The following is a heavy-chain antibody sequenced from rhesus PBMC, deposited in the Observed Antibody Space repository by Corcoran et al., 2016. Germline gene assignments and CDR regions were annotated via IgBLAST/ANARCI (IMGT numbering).Heavy chain of an antibody. CDR2: IYGSDGST. V-gene: IGHV4-147*01. CDR1: GLSVRSNY. J-gene: IGHJ4*01. CDR3: VRDKDRDFDF. Sequence: QVQLQESGPGLVKPSETLPLTCAVSGLSVRSNYWSWIRQPPAKGLEWIGYIYGSDGSTYYKPSLTSRVTISTDTSKNQFSLRLTSVTAADSAIYYCVRDKDRDFDFWGRGVLVTVSS.